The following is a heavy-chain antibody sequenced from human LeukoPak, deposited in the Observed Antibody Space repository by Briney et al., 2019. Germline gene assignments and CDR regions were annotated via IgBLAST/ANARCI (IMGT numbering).Heavy chain of an antibody. V-gene: IGHV1-18*01. J-gene: IGHJ6*02. Sequence: ASVKVSCKASGSTFTTYGIHWVRQAPGQGLEWMGWINAYNDNTNYEQKFQGRFSMTTDSSASTAYMELRSLRSDDTAVYYCASDSRLGYYRMDIWGQGTTVTVS. D-gene: IGHD4-11*01. CDR2: INAYNDNT. CDR3: ASDSRLGYYRMDI. CDR1: GSTFTTYG.